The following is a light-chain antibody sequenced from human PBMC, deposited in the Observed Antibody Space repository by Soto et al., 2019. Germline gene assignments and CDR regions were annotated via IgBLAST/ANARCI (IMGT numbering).Light chain of an antibody. CDR2: EVS. Sequence: QSALTQPASVSGSPGQSITISCTGTSNDIGGYNYVSWLQQHPGEAPKLIIYEVSNRPSGVSNRFSGSKSGNTASLTITGLQPEDEADYYCSSYTTSSTVVFGTGTKLTVL. V-gene: IGLV2-14*01. J-gene: IGLJ1*01. CDR1: SNDIGGYNY. CDR3: SSYTTSSTVV.